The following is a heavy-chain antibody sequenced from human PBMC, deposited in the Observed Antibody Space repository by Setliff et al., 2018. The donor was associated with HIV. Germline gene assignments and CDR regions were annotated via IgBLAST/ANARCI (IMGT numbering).Heavy chain of an antibody. CDR1: GYTFTGHY. CDR2: FTPFNDNT. V-gene: IGHV1-45*02. J-gene: IGHJ3*01. CDR3: ARSSRANEAFDV. Sequence: SVKVSCKASGYTFTGHYLHWVRQAPGQELEWMGWFTPFNDNTNYAQKYRGRISITRDRSMSTAYMELSSLRSEDTGMYYCARSSRANEAFDVWGQGTMVTVSS.